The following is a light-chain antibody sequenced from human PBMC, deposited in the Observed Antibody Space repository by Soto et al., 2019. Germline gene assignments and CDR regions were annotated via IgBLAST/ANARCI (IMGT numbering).Light chain of an antibody. V-gene: IGLV1-40*01. CDR2: GNT. Sequence: QSVLTQPPSVSGAPGQRVTISCTGSSSNIGSTYDVQWYQQLPGTAPKLLIHGNTNRPSGVPDRFSGSKSGTSASLAITGLKADDEADYYCQSYDDSLSVHYVFGTGTQVTVL. J-gene: IGLJ1*01. CDR1: SSNIGSTYD. CDR3: QSYDDSLSVHYV.